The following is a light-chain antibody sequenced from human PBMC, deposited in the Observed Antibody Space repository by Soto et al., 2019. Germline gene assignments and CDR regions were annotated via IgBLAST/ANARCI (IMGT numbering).Light chain of an antibody. CDR1: SSDVGGYNY. V-gene: IGLV2-14*01. J-gene: IGLJ2*01. Sequence: QSALTQPASVSGSPGQSITISCTGTSSDVGGYNYVSWYQQHPGKAPKLMIYDVSKRPSGVSNRFSGSKSGNTASLTISGLQAEDEADYDCSSYTSSSTPVVFGGGTKLTVL. CDR2: DVS. CDR3: SSYTSSSTPVV.